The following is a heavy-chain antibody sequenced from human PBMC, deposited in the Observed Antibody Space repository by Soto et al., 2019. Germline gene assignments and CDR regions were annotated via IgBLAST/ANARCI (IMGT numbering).Heavy chain of an antibody. J-gene: IGHJ4*02. V-gene: IGHV4-61*01. D-gene: IGHD2-8*01. Sequence: SETLSLTCTVSGGSVSSGSYYWIWIRQPPGKGLEWIGYIYYSGSTNYNPSLKSRVTISVDTSKNQFSLKLSSVTAADTAVYYCARDCMYWGKGIRVTVSS. CDR1: GGSVSSGSYY. CDR2: IYYSGST. CDR3: ARDCMY.